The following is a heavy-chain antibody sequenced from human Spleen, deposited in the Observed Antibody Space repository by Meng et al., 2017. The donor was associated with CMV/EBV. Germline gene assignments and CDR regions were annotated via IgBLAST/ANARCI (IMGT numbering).Heavy chain of an antibody. V-gene: IGHV6-1*01. CDR1: GDSVSSGSIA. D-gene: IGHD6-13*01. CDR3: ARGRYSTFDY. J-gene: IGHJ4*02. Sequence: CAISGDSVSSGSIAWNWIRQSPLRGLEWLGRTYFRSRWSNEYAVSVRSRITINLDTSTNQLSLQLNSVTPEDTGMYYCARGRYSTFDYWGQGTLVTVSS. CDR2: TYFRSRWSN.